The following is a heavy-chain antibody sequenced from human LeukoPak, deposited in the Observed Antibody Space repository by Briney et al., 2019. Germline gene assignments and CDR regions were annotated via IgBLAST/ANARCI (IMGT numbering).Heavy chain of an antibody. CDR1: GFTVSSNY. CDR2: IYSSGDT. V-gene: IGHV3-66*01. CDR3: ARSKIYSDVDAFDI. Sequence: GGSLRLSCEASGFTVSSNYMSWVRQAPGRGLEWVSIIYSSGDTYYADSVKGRFTISRDNSKNTLYLQINTLRAEDTAVYYCARSKIYSDVDAFDIWGQGTMVTVSS. J-gene: IGHJ3*02. D-gene: IGHD5-12*01.